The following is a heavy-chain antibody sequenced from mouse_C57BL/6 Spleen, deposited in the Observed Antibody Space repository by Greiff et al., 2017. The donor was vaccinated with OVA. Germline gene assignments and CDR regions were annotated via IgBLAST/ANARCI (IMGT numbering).Heavy chain of an antibody. CDR3: TRAGGNSLLRGMDY. D-gene: IGHD1-1*01. J-gene: IGHJ4*01. Sequence: EVQLQQSGTVLARPGASVKMSCKTSGYTFTSYWMHWVKQRPGQGLEWIGAIYPGNSDTSYNQKFKGKAKLTAVTSASTAYMELSSLTNEDSAVYYCTRAGGNSLLRGMDYWGQGTSVTVSS. CDR2: IYPGNSDT. CDR1: GYTFTSYW. V-gene: IGHV1-5*01.